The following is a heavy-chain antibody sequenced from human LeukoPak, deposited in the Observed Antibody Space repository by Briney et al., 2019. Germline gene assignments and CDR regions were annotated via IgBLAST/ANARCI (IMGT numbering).Heavy chain of an antibody. J-gene: IGHJ4*02. CDR2: IIPIFGTA. D-gene: IGHD3-3*01. CDR3: ARDLSFGVASPFDY. Sequence: SVKVCCKASGGTFSSYAISWVRQAPGQGLEWMGGIIPIFGTANYAQKFQGRATITTDESTSTAYMELSSLRSEDTAVYYCARDLSFGVASPFDYWGQGTLVTVSS. V-gene: IGHV1-69*05. CDR1: GGTFSSYA.